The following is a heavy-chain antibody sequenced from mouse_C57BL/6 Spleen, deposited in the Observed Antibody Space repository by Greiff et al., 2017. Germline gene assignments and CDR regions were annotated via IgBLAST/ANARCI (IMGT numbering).Heavy chain of an antibody. CDR3: APDGYYGDYYAMDY. J-gene: IGHJ4*01. CDR2: IHPNSGST. CDR1: GYTFTSYW. D-gene: IGHD2-3*01. Sequence: VQLQQPGAELVKPGASVKLSCKASGYTFTSYWMHWVKQRPGQGLEWIGMIHPNSGSTNYNEKFKSKDTLTVDKSSSTAYMQLSSLTSEDSAVYYCAPDGYYGDYYAMDYWGQGTSVTVSS. V-gene: IGHV1-64*01.